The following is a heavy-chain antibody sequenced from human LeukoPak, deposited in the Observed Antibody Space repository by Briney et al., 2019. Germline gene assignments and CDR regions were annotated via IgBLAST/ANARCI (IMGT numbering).Heavy chain of an antibody. CDR3: ARDRNYGSGSYHPFD. Sequence: ASVKVSCKASGGTFSSYAISWVRQAPGQGLEWMGGIIPIFGTANYAQKFQGRVTITADESTSTAYMELSRLRSDDTAVYYCARDRNYGSGSYHPFDWGQGTLVTVSS. V-gene: IGHV1-69*13. CDR1: GGTFSSYA. D-gene: IGHD3-10*01. J-gene: IGHJ4*02. CDR2: IIPIFGTA.